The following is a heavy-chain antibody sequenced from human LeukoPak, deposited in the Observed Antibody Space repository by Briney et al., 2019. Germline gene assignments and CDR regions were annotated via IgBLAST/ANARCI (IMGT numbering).Heavy chain of an antibody. CDR2: INPNSGGT. CDR1: GYTFTGYY. J-gene: IGHJ4*02. CDR3: ARERYDILTGH. Sequence: ASVKVSCKASGYTFTGYYMHWVRQAPGQGLEWMGWINPNSGGTNYAQKFQGRVTMTTDTSTSTAYMELRSLRSDDTAVYYCARERYDILTGHWGQGTLVTVSS. D-gene: IGHD3-9*01. V-gene: IGHV1-2*02.